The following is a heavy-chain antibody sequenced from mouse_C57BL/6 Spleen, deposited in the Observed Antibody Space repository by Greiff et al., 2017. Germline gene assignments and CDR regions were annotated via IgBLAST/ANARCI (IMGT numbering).Heavy chain of an antibody. V-gene: IGHV5-9*01. CDR1: GFTFSSYT. D-gene: IGHD1-1*01. Sequence: EVHLVESGGGLVKPGGSLKLSCAASGFTFSSYTMSWVRQTPEKRLEWVATISGGGGNTYYPDSVKGRFPISTDNATNPLYLQLGRLRCEDTALYYCARHNGSGVLYAMDYWGQGTSVTVAS. CDR2: ISGGGGNT. CDR3: ARHNGSGVLYAMDY. J-gene: IGHJ4*01.